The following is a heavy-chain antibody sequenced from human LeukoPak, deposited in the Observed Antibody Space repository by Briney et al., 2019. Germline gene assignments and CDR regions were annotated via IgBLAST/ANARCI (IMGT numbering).Heavy chain of an antibody. D-gene: IGHD3-10*01. CDR2: ISNRAGT. V-gene: IGHV3-23*01. Sequence: PGGSLRLSCAASGFTFSNYAMSWVRQAPGKGLEWVSAISNRAGTHYADSVKGRFTTSRDTSQNTLYLQMNSLRADDTAVYYCAKDEGATGWFGSPGNWFDPWGQGTLVTVSS. CDR3: AKDEGATGWFGSPGNWFDP. CDR1: GFTFSNYA. J-gene: IGHJ5*02.